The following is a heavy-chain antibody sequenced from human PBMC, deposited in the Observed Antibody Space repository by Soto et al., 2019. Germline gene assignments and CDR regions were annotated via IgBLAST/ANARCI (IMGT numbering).Heavy chain of an antibody. CDR1: GFTFSSYG. CDR3: ARDDYSNYKNWFDP. Sequence: GGSLRLSCAASGFTFSSYGMNWVRQAPGKGLEWVSSISSSSSYIYYADSVKGRFTISRDNAKNSLYLQMNSLRAEDTAVYYCARDDYSNYKNWFDPWGQGTLVTVSS. D-gene: IGHD4-4*01. J-gene: IGHJ5*02. CDR2: ISSSSSYI. V-gene: IGHV3-21*01.